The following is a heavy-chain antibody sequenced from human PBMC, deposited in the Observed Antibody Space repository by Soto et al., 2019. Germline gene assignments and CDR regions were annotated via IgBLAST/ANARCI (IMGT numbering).Heavy chain of an antibody. CDR1: GFTFNIYG. CDR2: ISYDGSNQ. D-gene: IGHD3-22*01. V-gene: IGHV3-30*18. J-gene: IGHJ4*02. CDR3: AKAKHYYDSSGYYFDY. Sequence: GGSLRLSCAASGFTFNIYGMHWVRQAPDKGLEWVALISYDGSNQYYADSVKGRFTISRDNSKNTLYLQMNSLRAEDTAVYYCAKAKHYYDSSGYYFDYWGQGTLVTVSS.